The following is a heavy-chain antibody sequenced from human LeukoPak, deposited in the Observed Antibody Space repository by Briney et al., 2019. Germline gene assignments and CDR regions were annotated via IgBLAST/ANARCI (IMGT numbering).Heavy chain of an antibody. V-gene: IGHV1-46*01. J-gene: IGHJ4*02. CDR3: ARDGATVVTPGAYYFDY. CDR2: INPSGGST. CDR1: GGTFSSYA. D-gene: IGHD4-23*01. Sequence: ASVKVSCKASGGTFSSYAISWVRQAPGQGLEWMGIINPSGGSTSYAQKFQGRVTMTRDTSTSTVYMELSSLRSEDTAVYYCARDGATVVTPGAYYFDYWGQGTLVTVSS.